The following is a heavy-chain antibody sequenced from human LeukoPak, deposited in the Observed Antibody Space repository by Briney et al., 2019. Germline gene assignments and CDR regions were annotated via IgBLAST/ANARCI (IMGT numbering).Heavy chain of an antibody. Sequence: GGSLRLSCAASGFTFTNSWMAWVRQAPGKGLEWVAFIRYDGSNKYYADSVKGRFTISRDNSKNTLYLQMNSLRAEDTAVYYCARPGDSSDAFDIWGQGTMVTVSS. CDR2: IRYDGSNK. J-gene: IGHJ3*02. V-gene: IGHV3-30*02. CDR3: ARPGDSSDAFDI. D-gene: IGHD3-22*01. CDR1: GFTFTNSW.